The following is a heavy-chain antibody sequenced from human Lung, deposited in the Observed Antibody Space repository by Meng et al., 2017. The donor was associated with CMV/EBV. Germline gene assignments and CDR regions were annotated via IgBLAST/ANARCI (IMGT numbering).Heavy chain of an antibody. CDR3: ARGIKEWSYFYYHAMDV. CDR2: VSYDGSHK. D-gene: IGHD3-3*01. CDR1: VFTFSSSA. V-gene: IGHV3-30*04. Sequence: GESLKISXXXXVFTFSSSAMHWVRQAPGKGLEWVAVVSYDGSHKYYADSVKGRFTISRDNSKNSLYLQMNSLRPEDTAVYYCARGIKEWSYFYYHAMDVWGQGSTVTVSS. J-gene: IGHJ6*02.